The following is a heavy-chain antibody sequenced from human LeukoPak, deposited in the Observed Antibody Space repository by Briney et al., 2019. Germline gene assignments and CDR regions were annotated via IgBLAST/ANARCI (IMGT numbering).Heavy chain of an antibody. CDR3: ARTGGGSGY. V-gene: IGHV3-23*01. D-gene: IGHD2-15*01. CDR1: GFTFSTYW. J-gene: IGHJ4*02. Sequence: SGGSLRLSCAASGFTFSTYWMSWVRQAPGKGLEWVSGISGSGGSSGGSTYYADSVKGRFTISRDNSKNTLYLQMNSLRAEDTAVYYCARTGGGSGYWGQGTLVTVSS. CDR2: ISGSGGSSGGST.